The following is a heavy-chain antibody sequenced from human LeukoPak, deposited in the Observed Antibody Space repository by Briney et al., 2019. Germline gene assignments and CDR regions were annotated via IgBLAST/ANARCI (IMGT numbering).Heavy chain of an antibody. Sequence: GGSLRLSCAASGFTFSSYNMNWVRQAPGKGLEWVSSISSSSNYIYYADSVKGRFTISRDNAKNSLFLQMNSLRAEDTAVYYCARAISRNYYDSSGDQVDYWGQGTLVTVSS. CDR3: ARAISRNYYDSSGDQVDY. J-gene: IGHJ4*02. V-gene: IGHV3-21*01. D-gene: IGHD3-22*01. CDR1: GFTFSSYN. CDR2: ISSSSNYI.